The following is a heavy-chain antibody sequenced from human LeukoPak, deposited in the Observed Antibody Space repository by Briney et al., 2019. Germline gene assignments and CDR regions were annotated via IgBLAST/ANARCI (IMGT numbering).Heavy chain of an antibody. Sequence: GGSLRLSCAASGFTFSNAWMSWVRQAPGKGLEWVGRFRSKTDGGTIDYAAPVKGRFTISRDDSRNTLYLQMNSLKTEDTAVYYCTTVIVGAPKDDYWGQGTLVTVSS. CDR1: GFTFSNAW. CDR2: FRSKTDGGTI. V-gene: IGHV3-15*05. J-gene: IGHJ4*02. D-gene: IGHD1-26*01. CDR3: TTVIVGAPKDDY.